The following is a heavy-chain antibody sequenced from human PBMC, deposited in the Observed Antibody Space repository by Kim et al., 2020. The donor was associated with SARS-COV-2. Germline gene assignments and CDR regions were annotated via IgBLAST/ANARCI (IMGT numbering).Heavy chain of an antibody. CDR1: GFTVSSNY. CDR3: ARALTFDYTNSYYGMDV. Sequence: GGSLRLSCAASGFTVSSNYMSWVRQAPGKGLEWVSVIYSGGSTYYADSVKGRFTISRDNSKNTLYLQMNSLRAEDTAVYYCARALTFDYTNSYYGMDVWGQRTTVTVSS. J-gene: IGHJ6*02. CDR2: IYSGGST. V-gene: IGHV3-53*01. D-gene: IGHD4-4*01.